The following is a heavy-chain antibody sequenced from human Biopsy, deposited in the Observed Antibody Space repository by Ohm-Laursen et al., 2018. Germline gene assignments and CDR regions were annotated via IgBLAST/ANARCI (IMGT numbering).Heavy chain of an antibody. D-gene: IGHD1-26*01. CDR1: GFTFDDYG. V-gene: IGHV3-9*01. J-gene: IGHJ6*02. Sequence: SLRLSCAASGFTFDDYGMHWVRQPPGKGLEWVSGIRRNSVIIDYADSVRGRFTISRDNARRFLFLQMNNLKSEDTAFYYCARDRGGARYGMDVWGRGTTVTVSS. CDR2: IRRNSVII. CDR3: ARDRGGARYGMDV.